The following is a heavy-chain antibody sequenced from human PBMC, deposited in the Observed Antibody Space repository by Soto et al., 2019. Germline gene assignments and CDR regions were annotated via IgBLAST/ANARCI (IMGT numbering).Heavy chain of an antibody. CDR1: AWSFSGYY. V-gene: IGHV4-34*01. D-gene: IGHD3-9*01. CDR2: INHSGSA. Sequence: SETLSLTCPVYAWSFSGYYWSWIRQPPGKGLEWIGEINHSGSANYNPSLKSRVTISVDTSKNQFSLKLSSVTAADTAVYYCARRVQTGYYMYYYYGMDVWGQGTTVTVSS. CDR3: ARRVQTGYYMYYYYGMDV. J-gene: IGHJ6*02.